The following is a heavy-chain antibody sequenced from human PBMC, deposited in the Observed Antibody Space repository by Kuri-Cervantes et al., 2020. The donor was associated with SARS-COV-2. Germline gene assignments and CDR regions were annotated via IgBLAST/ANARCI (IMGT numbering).Heavy chain of an antibody. Sequence: SETLSLTYTVSGYSISSGYYWGWIRQPPGKGLEWIGSIYHSGSTYYNPSLKSRVTISVDTSKNQFSLKLSSVTAADTAVYYCARELTNWGSGGSAYDAFDIWGQGTMVTVSS. D-gene: IGHD7-27*01. J-gene: IGHJ3*02. CDR3: ARELTNWGSGGSAYDAFDI. V-gene: IGHV4-38-2*02. CDR1: GYSISSGYY. CDR2: IYHSGST.